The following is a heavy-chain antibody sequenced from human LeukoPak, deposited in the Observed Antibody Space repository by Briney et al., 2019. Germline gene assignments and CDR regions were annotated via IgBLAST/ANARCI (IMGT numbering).Heavy chain of an antibody. V-gene: IGHV4-31*03. Sequence: SETLSLTCTVSGGSISSGGYYWSWIRQHPGKGLEWVGYIFYSGSTYYNPSLKSRVTISVDTSKNQFSLKLSSVTAADTAVYYCAKARRYCSGGSCSTYFDYWGQGTLVTVSS. CDR1: GGSISSGGYY. D-gene: IGHD2-15*01. CDR2: IFYSGST. CDR3: AKARRYCSGGSCSTYFDY. J-gene: IGHJ4*02.